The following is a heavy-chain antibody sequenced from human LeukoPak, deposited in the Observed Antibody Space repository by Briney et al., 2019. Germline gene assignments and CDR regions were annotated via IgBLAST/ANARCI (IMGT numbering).Heavy chain of an antibody. V-gene: IGHV4-38-2*02. D-gene: IGHD6-13*01. J-gene: IGHJ4*02. Sequence: SETLSLTCTVSGDSISSGYYWGWIRQPPGQGLEWIGSISHSGSTYYNPFLKSRVTISVDTSKNQFSLKLRSVTATDTAIYYCARDLVYSSWYVYAYWGQGTLVTVSS. CDR3: ARDLVYSSWYVYAY. CDR1: GDSISSGYY. CDR2: ISHSGST.